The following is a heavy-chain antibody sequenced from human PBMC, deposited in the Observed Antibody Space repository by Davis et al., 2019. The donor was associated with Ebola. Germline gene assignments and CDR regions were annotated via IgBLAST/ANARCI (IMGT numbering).Heavy chain of an antibody. CDR2: ISYDGSNK. CDR3: AKDWVQLSVHYYYMDV. J-gene: IGHJ6*03. Sequence: GESLKISCAASGFSFNNAWMNWVRQAPGKGLEWVAVISYDGSNKYYADSVKGRFTISRDNSKNTLYLQMNSLRAEDTAVYYCAKDWVQLSVHYYYMDVWGKGTTVTVSS. CDR1: GFSFNNAW. D-gene: IGHD5-18*01. V-gene: IGHV3-30*18.